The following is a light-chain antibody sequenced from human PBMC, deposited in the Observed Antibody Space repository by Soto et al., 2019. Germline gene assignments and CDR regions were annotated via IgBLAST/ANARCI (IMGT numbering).Light chain of an antibody. CDR2: DAS. Sequence: DIVLPKYPVTLSLSPGERSTLSCMASQSVSSYLAWYQQKPGQAPRLLIYDASNRATGIPDRFSGSGSGTDFTLTISRLEPEDFAVYYCQQYGFLPRTFGQGTIVDNK. J-gene: IGKJ1*01. CDR1: QSVSSY. CDR3: QQYGFLPRT. V-gene: IGKV3-11*01.